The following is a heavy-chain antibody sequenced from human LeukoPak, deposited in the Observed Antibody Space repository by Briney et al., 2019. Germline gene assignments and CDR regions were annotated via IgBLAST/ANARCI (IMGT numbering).Heavy chain of an antibody. D-gene: IGHD3-9*01. CDR1: GFSFSNYA. J-gene: IGHJ4*02. CDR2: ISATGDST. V-gene: IGHV3-23*01. Sequence: PGGSLRLSCGASGFSFSNYAMSWVRQAPGKGPEWVSAISATGDSTYYADSVKGRLTISRDNSKSTLDLQMNSLRAEDTAVYYCTTIYDILTGHVDYWGQGTLVTVSS. CDR3: TTIYDILTGHVDY.